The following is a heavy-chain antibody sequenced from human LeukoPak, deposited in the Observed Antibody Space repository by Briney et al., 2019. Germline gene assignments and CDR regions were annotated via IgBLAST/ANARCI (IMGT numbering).Heavy chain of an antibody. CDR1: IFPFSDYA. J-gene: IGHJ4*02. CDR2: VSGGGDNT. Sequence: GGSLTLPCVASIFPFSDYAMNWLRQAPGKGLEGVSVVSGGGDNTRYAESVKGRFTISRDNAKSTVYLQMNSLRDEDTAMYYCERGWFGKVGDFWGQGTVVTVSS. D-gene: IGHD3-10*01. CDR3: ERGWFGKVGDF. V-gene: IGHV3-23*01.